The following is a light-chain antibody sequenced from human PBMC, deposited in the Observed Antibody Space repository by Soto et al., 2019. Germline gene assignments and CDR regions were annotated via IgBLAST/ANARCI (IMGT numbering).Light chain of an antibody. V-gene: IGLV2-23*01. J-gene: IGLJ1*01. CDR1: SSDVGSHNL. Sequence: QSALTQPASVSGSPGQSITISCTGTSSDVGSHNLVSWYQQHPGKAPKLIIYEGSKRPSGVSNRFSGSKSGNTASLTISGLQAEDEADYYCCSYAGSSTFLFGTETKVTVL. CDR3: CSYAGSSTFL. CDR2: EGS.